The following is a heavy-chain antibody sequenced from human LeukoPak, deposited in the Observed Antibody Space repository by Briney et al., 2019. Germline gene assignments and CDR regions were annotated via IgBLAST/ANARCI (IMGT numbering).Heavy chain of an antibody. V-gene: IGHV3-30*03. Sequence: GRSLRLSCAASGFTFSSYGMHWVRQAPGKGLEWVAVISYDGSNKYYADSVKGRFTISRDNSKNTLYLQMNSLRAEDTAVYYCATVVGDYVLDYWGQGTLVTVSS. CDR3: ATVVGDYVLDY. D-gene: IGHD4-17*01. CDR1: GFTFSSYG. J-gene: IGHJ4*02. CDR2: ISYDGSNK.